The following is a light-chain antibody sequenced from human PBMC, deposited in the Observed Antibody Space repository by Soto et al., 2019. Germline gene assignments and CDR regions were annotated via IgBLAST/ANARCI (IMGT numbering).Light chain of an antibody. CDR2: STN. Sequence: QAVVTQEPSFSVSPGGTVTLTCGLSSGSVSTSYYPSWYQQTPGQAPRTLIHSTNTRSSGVPDRFSGSILGNKAALTITGAQADDESDYYCVLYMGSGVVVFGGGTKVNVL. V-gene: IGLV8-61*01. J-gene: IGLJ3*02. CDR1: SGSVSTSYY. CDR3: VLYMGSGVVV.